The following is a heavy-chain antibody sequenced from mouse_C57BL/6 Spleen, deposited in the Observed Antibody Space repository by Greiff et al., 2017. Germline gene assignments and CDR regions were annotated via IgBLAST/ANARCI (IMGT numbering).Heavy chain of an antibody. CDR1: GFNFKDYY. CDR2: IDPEDGVT. D-gene: IGHD4-1*01. Sequence: VQLQQSGAELVRPGASVKLSCTASGFNFKDYYMHWVKQRPEQGLEWIGRIDPEDGVTEYAPKFQGKVTMTADTSSTTAYLQLSSLTSEDTAVYYCTTLKAKLGLAMDYWGQGTSVTVSS. CDR3: TTLKAKLGLAMDY. V-gene: IGHV14-1*01. J-gene: IGHJ4*01.